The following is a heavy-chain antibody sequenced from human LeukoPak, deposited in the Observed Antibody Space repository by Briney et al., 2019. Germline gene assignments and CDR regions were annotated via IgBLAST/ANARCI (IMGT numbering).Heavy chain of an antibody. CDR2: IKQDGSEK. J-gene: IGHJ6*02. CDR1: GFTFSSYG. D-gene: IGHD5-18*01. CDR3: ARGYSYGSYYYYGMDV. V-gene: IGHV3-7*04. Sequence: PGGSLRLSCAASGFTFSSYGMSWVRQAPGKGLEWVADIKQDGSEKYYVDSVKGRFTISRDNAKNSLYLQMNSLRAEDTAVYYCARGYSYGSYYYYGMDVWGQGTTVTVSS.